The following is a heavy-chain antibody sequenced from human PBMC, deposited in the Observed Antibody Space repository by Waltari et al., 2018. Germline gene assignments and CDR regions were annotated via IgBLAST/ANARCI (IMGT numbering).Heavy chain of an antibody. Sequence: QVQLVQSGAEVKKPGASVKVSCKVSGYTLTELSMHWVRQAPGKGLEWMGGFDPEDGETIYAQKFQGRVTMTEDTSTDTAYMELSSLRSEDTAVYYCATVPLVSGSYHSDDAFDIWGQGTMVTVSS. V-gene: IGHV1-24*01. CDR1: GYTLTELS. CDR3: ATVPLVSGSYHSDDAFDI. CDR2: FDPEDGET. D-gene: IGHD1-26*01. J-gene: IGHJ3*02.